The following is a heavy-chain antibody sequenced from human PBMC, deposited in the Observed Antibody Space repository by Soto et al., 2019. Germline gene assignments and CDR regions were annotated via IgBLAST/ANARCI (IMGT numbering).Heavy chain of an antibody. CDR1: GGAIRRTNYY. D-gene: IGHD6-13*01. V-gene: IGHV4-39*01. CDR2: VYDTGST. Sequence: QLQLQESGPGLVKPSETLSLECIVSGGAIRRTNYYWGWIRQPPGKGLEWIGSVYDTGSTYYNPSLMSRVTISVDTSKNQFSLKLTSVTAADTAVYYCARQPYSNLGYNWFDPWGQGTLVTVSS. CDR3: ARQPYSNLGYNWFDP. J-gene: IGHJ5*02.